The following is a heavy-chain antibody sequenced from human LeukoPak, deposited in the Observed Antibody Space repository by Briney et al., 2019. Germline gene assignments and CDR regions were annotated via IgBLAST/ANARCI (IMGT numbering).Heavy chain of an antibody. CDR1: GFTFSSYA. V-gene: IGHV3-30-3*01. J-gene: IGHJ4*02. CDR3: ARGTITMVRGVISNVDY. CDR2: ISYDGSNK. D-gene: IGHD3-10*01. Sequence: PGGSLRLSCAASGFTFSSYAMHWVRQAPGKGLEWVAVISYDGSNKYYADSVKGRFTISRDNSKNTLYLQMNSPRAEDTAVYYCARGTITMVRGVISNVDYWGQGTLVTVSS.